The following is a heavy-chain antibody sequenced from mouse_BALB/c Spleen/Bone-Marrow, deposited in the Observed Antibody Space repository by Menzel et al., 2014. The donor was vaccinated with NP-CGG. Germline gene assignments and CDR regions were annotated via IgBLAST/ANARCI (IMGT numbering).Heavy chain of an antibody. J-gene: IGHJ2*01. D-gene: IGHD2-1*01. V-gene: IGHV1S34*01. CDR2: ISCYNGAT. CDR3: SRDYGNLYYFDH. CDR1: GYSFTGYY. Sequence: LVKTGASVKISCKASGYSFTGYYMHWVKQSHGKSLEWIGYISCYNGATSYNQKFKGKATFTVDTSSSTAYMQFNNLTSEDSAVYYCSRDYGNLYYFDHWGQGTPLTGSS.